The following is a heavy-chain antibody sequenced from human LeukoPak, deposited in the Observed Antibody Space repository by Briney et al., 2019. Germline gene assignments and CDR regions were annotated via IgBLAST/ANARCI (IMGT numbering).Heavy chain of an antibody. Sequence: GGSLRLSCAASGFTFSSYGMHWVRQAPGKGLEWVSAISGSGGSTYYADSVKGQFTISRDNSKNTLFMQMNSLRAEDTAVYYCAKRYCSGGTCYPLDYWGQGTLVTVSS. CDR2: ISGSGGST. CDR3: AKRYCSGGTCYPLDY. D-gene: IGHD2-15*01. CDR1: GFTFSSYG. V-gene: IGHV3-23*01. J-gene: IGHJ4*02.